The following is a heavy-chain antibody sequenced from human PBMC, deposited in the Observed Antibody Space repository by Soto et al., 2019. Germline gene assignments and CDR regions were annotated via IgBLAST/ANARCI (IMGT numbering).Heavy chain of an antibody. CDR2: IKQDGSEK. D-gene: IGHD2-2*01. V-gene: IGHV3-7*01. CDR3: ARGRGCSTGCHNFNY. CDR1: GFTFSSYW. J-gene: IGHJ4*02. Sequence: EVQLVESGGGLVQPGGSLRLSCAASGFTFSSYWMSWVRQAPGKGLEWVANIKQDGSEKYYVDSVKGRFTISRDNAKNSLYLQMNSLSAEDTAVYYCARGRGCSTGCHNFNYCGQGTLVNVSS.